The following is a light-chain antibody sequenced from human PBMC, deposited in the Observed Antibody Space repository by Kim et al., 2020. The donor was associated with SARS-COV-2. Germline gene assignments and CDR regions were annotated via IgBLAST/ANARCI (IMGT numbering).Light chain of an antibody. Sequence: QSVTITCTGTSSDVGGFNYVSWYQQHPGKVPKFIIYDVDKRPSGVPDRFSGSKSGNTASLTISGLQAEDEADYYCCSYAGSYTFVVFGGGTTLTVL. V-gene: IGLV2-11*01. CDR1: SSDVGGFNY. CDR3: CSYAGSYTFVV. J-gene: IGLJ2*01. CDR2: DVD.